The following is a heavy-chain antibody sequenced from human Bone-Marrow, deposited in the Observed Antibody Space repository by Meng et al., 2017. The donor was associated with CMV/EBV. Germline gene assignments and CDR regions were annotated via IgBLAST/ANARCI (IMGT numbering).Heavy chain of an antibody. D-gene: IGHD4-23*01. V-gene: IGHV1-46*01. CDR3: ARDDYGGNFDY. CDR1: GFTFTSYY. Sequence: ASVKVSCKASGFTFTSYYMHWVRQAPGQGLEWMGIINPSGGSTSYAQKFQGRVTMTRDTSTSTVYMELSSLRSEDTAVYYCARDDYGGNFDYWGQGTLVTVSS. CDR2: INPSGGST. J-gene: IGHJ4*02.